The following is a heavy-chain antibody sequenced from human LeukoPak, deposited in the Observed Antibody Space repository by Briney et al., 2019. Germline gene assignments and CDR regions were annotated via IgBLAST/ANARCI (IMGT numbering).Heavy chain of an antibody. CDR2: INPNSGGT. J-gene: IGHJ4*02. CDR1: GYTFTGYY. CDR3: ALNAALRWRNFDY. D-gene: IGHD4-23*01. V-gene: IGHV1-2*02. Sequence: ASVKVSCKASGYTFTGYYMHWVRQAPGQGLEWMGWINPNSGGTNYAQKFQGRVTVTRDTSISTAYMELSRLRSDDTAVYYCALNAALRWRNFDYWGQGTLVTVSS.